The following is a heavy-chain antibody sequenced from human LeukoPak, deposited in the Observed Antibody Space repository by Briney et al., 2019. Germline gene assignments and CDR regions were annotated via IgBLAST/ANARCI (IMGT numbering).Heavy chain of an antibody. CDR2: ISGSGGST. CDR3: AEAYSSSWYQYYFDY. V-gene: IGHV3-23*01. J-gene: IGHJ4*02. D-gene: IGHD6-13*01. CDR1: GFTFSNYA. Sequence: GGSLRLSCAASGFTFSNYAMSWVRQAPGKGLEWVSLISGSGGSTYYADSVKGRFTISRDNSKNTLYLQMNSLRAEDTAVYYCAEAYSSSWYQYYFDYWGQGTLVTVSS.